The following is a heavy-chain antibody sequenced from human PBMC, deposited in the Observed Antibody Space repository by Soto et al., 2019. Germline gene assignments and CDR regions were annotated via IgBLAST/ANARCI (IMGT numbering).Heavy chain of an antibody. CDR3: ARHPSVAGTPSYFQH. V-gene: IGHV4-34*01. Sequence: SETLSLTCAVYGGSFSGYYWSWIRQPPGKGLEWIGEINHSGSTNYNPSLKSRVTISVDTSKNQFSLKLSSVTAADTAVYYCARHPSVAGTPSYFQHWGQGTLVTVSS. D-gene: IGHD6-19*01. CDR2: INHSGST. CDR1: GGSFSGYY. J-gene: IGHJ1*01.